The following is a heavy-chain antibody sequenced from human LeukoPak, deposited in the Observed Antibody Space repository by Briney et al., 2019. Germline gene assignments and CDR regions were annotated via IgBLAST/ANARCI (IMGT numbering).Heavy chain of an antibody. CDR1: GYTFTSYG. D-gene: IGHD2-2*01. CDR2: ISAYNGNT. V-gene: IGHV1-18*01. Sequence: GASVKVSCKASGYTFTSYGISWVRQAPGQGLEWMGWISAYNGNTNYAQKLQGRVTMTTDTSTSTAYMELRSLRSDDTAVYYCARAGVPAASVYYFDYWGQGTLVTVSS. J-gene: IGHJ4*02. CDR3: ARAGVPAASVYYFDY.